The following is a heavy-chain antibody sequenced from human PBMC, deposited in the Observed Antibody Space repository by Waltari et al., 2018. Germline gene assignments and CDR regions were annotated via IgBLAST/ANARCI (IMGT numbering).Heavy chain of an antibody. CDR2: IYTSGST. V-gene: IGHV4-4*07. D-gene: IGHD1-26*01. CDR3: ARDPREEWELLGAFDI. Sequence: QVQLQESGPGLVKPSETLSLTCTVSGGSISSYYWSWIRQPAGKGLEWIGRIYTSGSTNYNPSLKSRVTMSVDTSKNQFSLKLSSVTAADTAVYYCARDPREEWELLGAFDIWGQGTMVTVSS. J-gene: IGHJ3*02. CDR1: GGSISSYY.